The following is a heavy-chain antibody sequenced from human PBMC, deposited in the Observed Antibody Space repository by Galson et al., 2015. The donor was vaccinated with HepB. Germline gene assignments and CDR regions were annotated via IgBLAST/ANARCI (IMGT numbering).Heavy chain of an antibody. V-gene: IGHV1-69*13. D-gene: IGHD3-22*01. Sequence: SVKVFCKASGGTFNNYAINWVRQAPGQGLEWMGGIFPLFGTAHFAQTFQGRVTITADESTSTAYMELSSLRSEDTAVYYCARGHDSSGYYFSYWGQGTLVTVSS. CDR1: GGTFNNYA. CDR2: IFPLFGTA. CDR3: ARGHDSSGYYFSY. J-gene: IGHJ4*02.